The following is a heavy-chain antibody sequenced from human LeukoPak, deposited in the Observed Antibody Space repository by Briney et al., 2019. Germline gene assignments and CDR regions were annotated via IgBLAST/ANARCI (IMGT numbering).Heavy chain of an antibody. Sequence: SETLSLTCTVSGGSISSSSYYWGWIRQPPGKGLEWIGSIYYSGSTYYNPSLKSRVTISVDTSKNQFSLNLSSVTAADTAVYYCAGRVVPAAAYYYYYYMDVWGKGTTVTVSS. CDR1: GGSISSSSYY. V-gene: IGHV4-39*07. CDR3: AGRVVPAAAYYYYYYMDV. J-gene: IGHJ6*03. CDR2: IYYSGST. D-gene: IGHD2-2*01.